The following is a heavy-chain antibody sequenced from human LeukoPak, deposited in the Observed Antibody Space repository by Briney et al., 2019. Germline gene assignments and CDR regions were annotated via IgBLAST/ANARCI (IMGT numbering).Heavy chain of an antibody. CDR3: ARDFHRRLYDSSGYYPY. CDR2: ISSSSRTI. V-gene: IGHV3-48*01. Sequence: PGGSLRLSCAASGFTFSSYSMNWVRQAPGKGLEWVSYISSSSRTINYADPVKGRFTISRDNAKNSLYLQMYSLRAEDTAVYYCARDFHRRLYDSSGYYPYWGQGTLVTVSS. D-gene: IGHD3-22*01. J-gene: IGHJ4*02. CDR1: GFTFSSYS.